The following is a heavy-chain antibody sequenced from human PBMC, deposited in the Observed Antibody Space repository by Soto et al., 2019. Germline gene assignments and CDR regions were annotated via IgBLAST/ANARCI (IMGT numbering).Heavy chain of an antibody. CDR2: IRPDGTET. Sequence: EVQLVQSGGGLVQPGGSLRLSCVGSGFTFTDFYMNWVRQAPGKGLEWVANIRPDGTETNYVESVRGRFTTSRDNAKNSLFLQMNSLRADDKALYFCAGWGGHYYNYWGQGILVTVSS. V-gene: IGHV3-7*03. J-gene: IGHJ4*02. CDR1: GFTFTDFY. CDR3: AGWGGHYYNY. D-gene: IGHD3-22*01.